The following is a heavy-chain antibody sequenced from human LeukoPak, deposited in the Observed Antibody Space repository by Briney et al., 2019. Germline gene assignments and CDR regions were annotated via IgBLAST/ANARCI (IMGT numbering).Heavy chain of an antibody. D-gene: IGHD5-18*01. V-gene: IGHV3-21*01. CDR1: GFTFSSYS. J-gene: IGHJ4*02. Sequence: PGGSLSLSCAASGFTFSSYSMNWVRLAPGKGLEWVSSISSSSSYIYYTDSVKGRVTISRDNAKNSLYLQMNSLRAEDTAVYYCARVSVDTAMVTPSGFDYWGQGTLVTVSS. CDR2: ISSSSSYI. CDR3: ARVSVDTAMVTPSGFDY.